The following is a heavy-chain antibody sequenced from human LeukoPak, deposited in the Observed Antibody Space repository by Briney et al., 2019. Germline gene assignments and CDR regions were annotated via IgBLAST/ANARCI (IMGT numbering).Heavy chain of an antibody. CDR1: GYSFTGYY. CDR3: GSWKYCSVGSCPDY. Sequence: ASVKVSCKASGYSFTGYYIHWVRQAPGQGLEWMGWINPNSGATNFAQHFQGRVTMTRDTSISTAYMELSRLRSDDTAVYYCGSWKYCSVGSCPDYWGRGTLVTVSS. J-gene: IGHJ4*02. V-gene: IGHV1-2*02. D-gene: IGHD2-15*01. CDR2: INPNSGAT.